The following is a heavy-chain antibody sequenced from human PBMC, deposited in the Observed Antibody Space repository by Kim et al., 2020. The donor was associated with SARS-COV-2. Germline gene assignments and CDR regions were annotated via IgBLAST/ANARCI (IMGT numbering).Heavy chain of an antibody. CDR1: GYTFTGYY. Sequence: ASVKVSCKASGYTFTGYYMHWVRQAPGQGLEWMGWINPNSGGTNYAQKFQGRVTMTRDTSISTAYMELSRLRSDDTAVYYCARGPPYYYDSSGYYYPEYDYWGQGTLVTVSS. CDR2: INPNSGGT. CDR3: ARGPPYYYDSSGYYYPEYDY. V-gene: IGHV1-2*02. D-gene: IGHD3-22*01. J-gene: IGHJ4*02.